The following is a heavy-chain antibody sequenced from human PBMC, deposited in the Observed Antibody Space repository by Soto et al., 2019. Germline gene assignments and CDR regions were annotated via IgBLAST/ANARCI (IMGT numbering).Heavy chain of an antibody. CDR3: ARVMGPHYGMDV. V-gene: IGHV4-34*01. CDR1: GGSFSNNY. D-gene: IGHD2-8*01. J-gene: IGHJ6*02. CDR2: ITYSGST. Sequence: QVQLQQWGARLLKPSETLSLTCSVYGGSFSNNYWSWIRKPPGKGLEWIGEITYSGSTNYNPSLKSGVTIAIDTSKNQFSLKLSSVTAADTAVYYFARVMGPHYGMDVWGQGTAVTVSS.